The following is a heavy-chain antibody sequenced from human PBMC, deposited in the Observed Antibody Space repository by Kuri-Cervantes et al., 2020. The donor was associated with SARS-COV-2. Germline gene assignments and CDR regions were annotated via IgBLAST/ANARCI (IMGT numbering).Heavy chain of an antibody. CDR1: GFIFSDYY. V-gene: IGHV3-11*04. CDR2: IGPTGTTK. CDR3: ARSPGDGDYDPFDY. D-gene: IGHD4-17*01. J-gene: IGHJ4*02. Sequence: GESLKISCTASGFIFSDYYMTWIRQARGKGLEWVSNIGPTGTTKYYADSVKGRFTISRDNAKNSLYLQMNSLRAEDTAVYYCARSPGDGDYDPFDYWGQGTLVTVSS.